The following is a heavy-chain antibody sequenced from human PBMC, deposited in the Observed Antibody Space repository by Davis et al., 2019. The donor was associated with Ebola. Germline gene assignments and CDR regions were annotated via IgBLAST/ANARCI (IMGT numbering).Heavy chain of an antibody. V-gene: IGHV3-30*04. Sequence: PGGSLRLSCAASGFTFSSYAMHWVRQAPGKGLEWVAVISYDGSNKYYADSVKGRFTISRDNSKNTPDLQMNSLRGEDTAVYYCARATHLDHWGQGTLVTVSS. CDR2: ISYDGSNK. D-gene: IGHD1-1*01. J-gene: IGHJ4*02. CDR3: ARATHLDH. CDR1: GFTFSSYA.